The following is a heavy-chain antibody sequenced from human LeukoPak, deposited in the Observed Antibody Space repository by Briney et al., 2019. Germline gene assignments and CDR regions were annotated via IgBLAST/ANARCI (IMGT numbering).Heavy chain of an antibody. D-gene: IGHD2-21*02. Sequence: GESLKISCKGSGYSFTSYWIGWVRQMPGKGLEWMGIIYPDDSDTRYSPSFQGQVTISADKSISTAYLQWSSLKASDTAMYCCAVGVVTATWVFDYWGQGTLVTVSS. CDR1: GYSFTSYW. V-gene: IGHV5-51*01. J-gene: IGHJ4*02. CDR3: AVGVVTATWVFDY. CDR2: IYPDDSDT.